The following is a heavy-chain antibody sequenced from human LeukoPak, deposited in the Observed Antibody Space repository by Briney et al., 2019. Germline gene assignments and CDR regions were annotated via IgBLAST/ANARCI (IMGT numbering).Heavy chain of an antibody. Sequence: GGSLRLSCAASGFTFSSYSMNWVRQAPGKGLEWVSSISSSSSYIYYADSVKGRFTISRDNAKNSLYLQMNSLRAEDTAVYYCARDSPSGPGSSWPYYFDYWGQGTLVTVSS. CDR1: GFTFSSYS. CDR2: ISSSSSYI. D-gene: IGHD6-13*01. CDR3: ARDSPSGPGSSWPYYFDY. J-gene: IGHJ4*02. V-gene: IGHV3-21*01.